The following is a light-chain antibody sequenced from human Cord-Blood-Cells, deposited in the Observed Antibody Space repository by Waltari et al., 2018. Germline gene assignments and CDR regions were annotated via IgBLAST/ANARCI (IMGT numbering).Light chain of an antibody. CDR3: QQSYSTPFP. CDR2: AAS. Sequence: DIQMTQSPSSLSASVGYRVTITCRASQSISSYVNWYQQKPGKAPKLLIYAASSLQSGVPSRFSGSGSGTDCTLTSSSLQPEDFATYYCQQSYSTPFPFGPGTKVYIK. J-gene: IGKJ3*01. CDR1: QSISSY. V-gene: IGKV1-39*01.